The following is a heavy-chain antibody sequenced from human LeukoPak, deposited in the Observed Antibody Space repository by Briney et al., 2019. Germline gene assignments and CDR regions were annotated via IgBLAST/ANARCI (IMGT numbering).Heavy chain of an antibody. CDR1: GGSISSSSYY. CDR3: ARVVATNPTFYMDV. Sequence: SETLSLTCTVSGGSISSSSYYWSWIRQPPGNGLEWIGYNHYSGSTNYNPSLKSLVIISVDTSKNQFSLKLSSVTAADTAVYYCARVVATNPTFYMDVWGKGTTVTISS. V-gene: IGHV4-61*01. D-gene: IGHD5-12*01. CDR2: NHYSGST. J-gene: IGHJ6*03.